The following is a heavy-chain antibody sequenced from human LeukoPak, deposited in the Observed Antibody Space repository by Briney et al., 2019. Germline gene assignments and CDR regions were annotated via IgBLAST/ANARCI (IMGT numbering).Heavy chain of an antibody. CDR3: AKDWNYYDSSGSFDY. D-gene: IGHD3-22*01. J-gene: IGHJ4*02. CDR1: GFTFSSHA. Sequence: PGGSLRLSCAASGFTFSSHAMSWVRQAPGKGLEWVSAISGSGGSTYYADSVKGRFTISRDNSKNTLYLQMNSLRAEDTAVYYCAKDWNYYDSSGSFDYWGQGTLVTVSS. CDR2: ISGSGGST. V-gene: IGHV3-23*01.